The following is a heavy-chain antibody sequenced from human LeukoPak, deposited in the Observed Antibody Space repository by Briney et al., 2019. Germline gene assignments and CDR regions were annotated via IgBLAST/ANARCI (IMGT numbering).Heavy chain of an antibody. J-gene: IGHJ4*02. CDR2: IYHSGST. V-gene: IGHV4-30-2*01. Sequence: PSETLSLTCAVSGGSISSGGYSWSWIRQPPGKGLEWIGYIYHSGSTYYNPSLKSRVTISVDRSKNQFSLKLSSVTAADTAVYYCATGYGRTYYFDYWGQGTLVTVSS. CDR1: GGSISSGGYS. CDR3: ATGYGRTYYFDY. D-gene: IGHD5-18*01.